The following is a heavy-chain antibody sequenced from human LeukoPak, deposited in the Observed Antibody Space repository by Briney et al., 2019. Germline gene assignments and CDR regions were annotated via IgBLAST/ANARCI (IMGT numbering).Heavy chain of an antibody. J-gene: IGHJ3*02. Sequence: GGSLRLSCAASGFTFSNAWMSWVRQAPGKGLEWVSFISSSSSYIYYADSVKGRFTISRDNAKNSLYLQMNSLRAEDTAVYYCARDCYDYVWGSYRYDAFDIWGQGTMVTVSS. V-gene: IGHV3-21*01. CDR1: GFTFSNAW. CDR2: ISSSSSYI. CDR3: ARDCYDYVWGSYRYDAFDI. D-gene: IGHD3-16*02.